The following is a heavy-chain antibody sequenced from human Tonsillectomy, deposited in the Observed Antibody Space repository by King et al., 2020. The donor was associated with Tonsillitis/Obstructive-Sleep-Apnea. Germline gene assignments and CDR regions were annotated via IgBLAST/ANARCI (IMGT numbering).Heavy chain of an antibody. CDR1: GFTFSTYS. Sequence: VQLVESGGGLVQPGGSLRLSCAASGFTFSTYSMSWVRQAPGKGLEWVANIKQDGSEKYYVGSVKGRFTISRNNAKNSLYLQMNSLRAEDTAVYYCARDFRLYTSGWSEPFDYWGQGTLVTVSS. CDR3: ARDFRLYTSGWSEPFDY. J-gene: IGHJ4*02. D-gene: IGHD6-19*01. V-gene: IGHV3-7*04. CDR2: IKQDGSEK.